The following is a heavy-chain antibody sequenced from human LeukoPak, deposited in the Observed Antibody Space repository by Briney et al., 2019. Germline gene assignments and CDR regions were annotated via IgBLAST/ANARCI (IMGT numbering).Heavy chain of an antibody. CDR2: ISYDGSNK. J-gene: IGHJ4*02. D-gene: IGHD4-11*01. CDR3: ARAHRLLYDYSNTDYFDY. CDR1: GFTFSSYA. Sequence: GGSLRLSCAASGFTFSSYAMHWVRQAPGKGLEWVAVISYDGSNKYYADSVKGRFTISRDNSKNTLYLQMNSLRAEDTAVYYCARAHRLLYDYSNTDYFDYWGQGTLVTVSS. V-gene: IGHV3-30-3*01.